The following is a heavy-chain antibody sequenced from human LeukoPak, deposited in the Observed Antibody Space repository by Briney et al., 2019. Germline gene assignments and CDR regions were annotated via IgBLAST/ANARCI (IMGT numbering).Heavy chain of an antibody. J-gene: IGHJ4*02. Sequence: ASVKVSCKASGYTFTSYGFSWMRQAPGQGLEWMGWISAYNGNTNYEQKFQGRVTMTTNTSTTTAYMDLRCLTSDDTAVYFCARDVWFGELSLFDYWGQGTLVIVSS. CDR2: ISAYNGNT. V-gene: IGHV1-18*01. CDR1: GYTFTSYG. CDR3: ARDVWFGELSLFDY. D-gene: IGHD3-10*01.